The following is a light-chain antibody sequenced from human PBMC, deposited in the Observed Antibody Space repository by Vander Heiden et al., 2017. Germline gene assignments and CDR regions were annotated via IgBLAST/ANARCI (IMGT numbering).Light chain of an antibody. CDR3: QQRSNWPTT. CDR2: DAS. CDR1: QSVSSS. V-gene: IGKV3-11*01. Sequence: EIVLTQSPATLSLSPGERATLSCRASQSVSSSLAWYQQKPGQAPRLLIYDASDRATGIPARFSGSGSGTDFTLTISSLEPEDFAVYYCQQRSNWPTTFGQGTRLEMK. J-gene: IGKJ5*01.